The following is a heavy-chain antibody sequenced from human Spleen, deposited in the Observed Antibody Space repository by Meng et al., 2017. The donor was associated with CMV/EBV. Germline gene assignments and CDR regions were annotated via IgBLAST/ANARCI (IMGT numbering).Heavy chain of an antibody. V-gene: IGHV3-30*02. CDR3: ARLAPAAAGTVTWAFDI. CDR1: GFTFSSYG. D-gene: IGHD6-13*01. CDR2: IRYDGSNK. Sequence: GGSLRLSCAASGFTFSSYGMHWVRQAPGKGLEWVAFIRYDGSNKYYADSVKGRFTISRDNSKNTLYLQMNSLRAEDTAVYYCARLAPAAAGTVTWAFDIWGQGTMVTVSS. J-gene: IGHJ3*02.